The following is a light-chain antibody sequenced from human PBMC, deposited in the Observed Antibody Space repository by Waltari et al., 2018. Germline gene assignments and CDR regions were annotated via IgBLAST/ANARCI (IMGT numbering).Light chain of an antibody. J-gene: IGKJ1*01. CDR1: QSVLYSSNNKNY. V-gene: IGKV4-1*01. Sequence: DIVMTQSPDSLAVSLGERATINCKSSQSVLYSSNNKNYLAWYQQKPGQPPKLLIYWASPRESGVPDRFSGSGSGTDFTLTISSLQAEYVAVYYCQQYYSTLWTFGQGTKVEIK. CDR3: QQYYSTLWT. CDR2: WAS.